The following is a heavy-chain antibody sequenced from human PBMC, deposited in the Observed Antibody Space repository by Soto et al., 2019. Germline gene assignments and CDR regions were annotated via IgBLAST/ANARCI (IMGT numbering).Heavy chain of an antibody. D-gene: IGHD3-22*01. CDR2: IYHGGNT. CDR1: RDCMRSTADY. Sequence: MSLTSSVCRDCMRSTADYWCWIRQHPGKGLDGIAYIYHGGNTHYNPSLRSRITISVYTSKNQFSLKLTSVTDADMAVCYGASTYSGYLDKWGQAT. J-gene: IGHJ4*02. V-gene: IGHV4-31*02. CDR3: ASTYSGYLDK.